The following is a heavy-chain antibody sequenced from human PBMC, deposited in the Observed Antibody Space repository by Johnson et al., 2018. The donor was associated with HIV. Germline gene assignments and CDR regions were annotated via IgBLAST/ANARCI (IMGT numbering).Heavy chain of an antibody. Sequence: QVQLVESGGGVVQPGRSLRLSCAASGFTFKNYAMHWVRQAPGERLEWVAVISYDGHIKYYADSVKGRFTFSRDNSKSTLYLQINSLRAEDAAVFYCARVGVGGYSADGAFDIWGQGTMVTVSS. CDR1: GFTFKNYA. CDR3: ARVGVGGYSADGAFDI. J-gene: IGHJ3*02. D-gene: IGHD2-15*01. CDR2: ISYDGHIK. V-gene: IGHV3-30*04.